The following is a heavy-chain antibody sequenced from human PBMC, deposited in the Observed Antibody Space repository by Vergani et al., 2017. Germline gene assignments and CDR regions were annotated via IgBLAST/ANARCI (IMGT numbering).Heavy chain of an antibody. J-gene: IGHJ6*02. Sequence: EVQLVQSGAEVKKPGESLMISCKGSGYSFTSYWIGWVRQMPGKGLEWMGIIYPGDSDTRYSPSFQGQVTISADKSISTAYLQWSSLKASDTAMYYCARVGSGIAVAGYRYYYGMYVWGQGTTVTVSS. V-gene: IGHV5-51*01. D-gene: IGHD6-19*01. CDR1: GYSFTSYW. CDR2: IYPGDSDT. CDR3: ARVGSGIAVAGYRYYYGMYV.